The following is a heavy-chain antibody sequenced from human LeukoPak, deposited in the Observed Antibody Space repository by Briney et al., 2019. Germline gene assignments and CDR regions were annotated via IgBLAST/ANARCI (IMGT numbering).Heavy chain of an antibody. CDR3: ARDLVGTNPDSFDV. V-gene: IGHV3-48*04. Sequence: GGSLRLSCEASGFTLSTYSMQGVREAPGKRLEGGSYISSSRSTIWYADSVKGRFTISRDNAKSLLYLQMTSLRAEDTAVYYCARDLVGTNPDSFDVWSQGTMVTVSS. J-gene: IGHJ3*01. D-gene: IGHD1-1*01. CDR2: ISSSRSTI. CDR1: GFTLSTYS.